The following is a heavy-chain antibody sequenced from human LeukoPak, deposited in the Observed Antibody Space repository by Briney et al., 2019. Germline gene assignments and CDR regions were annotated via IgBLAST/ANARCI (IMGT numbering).Heavy chain of an antibody. J-gene: IGHJ4*02. CDR3: AKDQNTMVREVIEY. D-gene: IGHD3-10*01. CDR1: GFTFTSYG. V-gene: IGHV3-30*18. Sequence: GGSLRLSCPASGFTFTSYGMHWVRQAPGKGLEWVAVISYDGSNKYYADSVKGRFTISRDNSKNTLYLQMNSLRAEDTAVYYCAKDQNTMVREVIEYWGQGTLVTVSS. CDR2: ISYDGSNK.